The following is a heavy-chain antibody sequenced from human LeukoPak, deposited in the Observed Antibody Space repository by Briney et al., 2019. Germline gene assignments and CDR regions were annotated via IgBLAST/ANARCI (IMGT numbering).Heavy chain of an antibody. D-gene: IGHD3-22*01. Sequence: GGSLRLSCAAAGFTCSGYWMHGVRQVPGKGLVWVSHINSDGSSTSYADSVKGRSTTFRDNAKNRLYLQMNSLRAEDTAVYYCTRGTPASSGVDYWGQGTLVTVSS. J-gene: IGHJ4*02. CDR1: GFTCSGYW. CDR2: INSDGSST. CDR3: TRGTPASSGVDY. V-gene: IGHV3-74*01.